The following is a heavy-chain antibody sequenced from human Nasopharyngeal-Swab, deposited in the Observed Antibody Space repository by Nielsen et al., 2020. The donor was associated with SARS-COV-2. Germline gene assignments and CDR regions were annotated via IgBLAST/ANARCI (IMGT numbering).Heavy chain of an antibody. CDR3: ARDRLRYYYYYYYMDV. Sequence: ASVKVSCKASGYTFTSYDINWVRQATGQGLEWMGWMNPNSGNTAYAQKFQGRVTMTRNTSISTAYMELSSLRSEDTAVYYCARDRLRYYYYYYYMDVWGKGTTVTVSS. D-gene: IGHD3-16*02. CDR2: MNPNSGNT. J-gene: IGHJ6*03. CDR1: GYTFTSYD. V-gene: IGHV1-8*01.